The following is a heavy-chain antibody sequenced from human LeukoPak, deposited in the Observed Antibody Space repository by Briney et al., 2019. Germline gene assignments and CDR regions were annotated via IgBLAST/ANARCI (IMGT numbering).Heavy chain of an antibody. D-gene: IGHD1-26*01. CDR2: INPNSGGT. CDR1: GDTLTELS. Sequence: ASVKVSCKVSGDTLTELSMHWVRQAPGQGLEWMGWINPNSGGTNYAQKFQGWVTMTRDTSISTAYMELSRLRSDDTAVYYCAREPPGGVGATGLTDWGQGTLVTVSS. J-gene: IGHJ4*02. V-gene: IGHV1-2*04. CDR3: AREPPGGVGATGLTD.